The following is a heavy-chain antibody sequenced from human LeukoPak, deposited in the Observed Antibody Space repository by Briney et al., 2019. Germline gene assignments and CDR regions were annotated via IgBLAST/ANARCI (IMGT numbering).Heavy chain of an antibody. CDR3: AIPSNAEYYDRTSPCDY. Sequence: GGSLRLSCAASGFTFSSYAMSSVRQPPGKWLELVSAISGSGRSTYYADSVKGRFTISRDNTKNTLYLQMNSLRAEATAVYYCAIPSNAEYYDRTSPCDYWGQGTLVTVSS. CDR2: ISGSGRST. J-gene: IGHJ4*02. V-gene: IGHV3-23*01. CDR1: GFTFSSYA. D-gene: IGHD3-22*01.